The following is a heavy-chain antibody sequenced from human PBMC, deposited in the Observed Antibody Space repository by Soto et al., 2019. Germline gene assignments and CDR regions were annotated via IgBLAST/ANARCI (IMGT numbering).Heavy chain of an antibody. CDR1: GFTFSSYG. J-gene: IGHJ4*02. CDR2: IWYDGSNK. CDR3: AREDTSDYGDYEGWNY. Sequence: PGGSLRLSCAASGFTFSSYGMHWVRQAPGKGLEWVAVIWYDGSNKYYADSVKGRFTISRDNSKNTLYLQTNSLRAEDTAVYYCAREDTSDYGDYEGWNYWGQGTLVTVSS. V-gene: IGHV3-33*01. D-gene: IGHD4-17*01.